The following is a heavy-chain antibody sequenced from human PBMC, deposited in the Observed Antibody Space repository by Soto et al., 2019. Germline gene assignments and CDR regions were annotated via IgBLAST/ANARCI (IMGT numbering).Heavy chain of an antibody. V-gene: IGHV1-69*13. CDR2: IIPIFGTA. J-gene: IGHJ3*02. D-gene: IGHD2-21*01. Sequence: SVKVSCKDSGGTFSSYAISWVRQAPGQGLEWMGGIIPIFGTANYAQKFQGRVTITADESTSTAYMELSSLRSEDTAVYYCARDSPHIVVGRAFDIWGQGTMVTVSS. CDR1: GGTFSSYA. CDR3: ARDSPHIVVGRAFDI.